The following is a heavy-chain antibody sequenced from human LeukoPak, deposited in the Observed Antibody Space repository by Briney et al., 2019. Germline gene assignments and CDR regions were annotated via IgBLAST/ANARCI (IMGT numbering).Heavy chain of an antibody. V-gene: IGHV4-34*01. J-gene: IGHJ4*02. CDR3: ARELVDYDFWSGYYPKYYFDY. Sequence: SETLSLTCAVYGGSFSGYYWSWIRQPPGKGLEWIGEINHSGSTNYNPSLKSRVTISVDTSKNQFSLKLSSVSAADTAVYYCARELVDYDFWSGYYPKYYFDYWGQGTLVTVSS. CDR2: INHSGST. D-gene: IGHD3-3*01. CDR1: GGSFSGYY.